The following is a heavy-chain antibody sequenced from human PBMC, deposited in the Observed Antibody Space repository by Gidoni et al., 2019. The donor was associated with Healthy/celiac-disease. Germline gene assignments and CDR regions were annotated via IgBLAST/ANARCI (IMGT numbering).Heavy chain of an antibody. CDR1: GFTFSSYS. D-gene: IGHD6-13*01. Sequence: EVQLVESGGGLVKPGGSLRLSCAAPGFTFSSYSMNWVRQSPGKGLEWVSPISSSSSYIYYADSVKGRFTISRDNAKNSLYLQMNSLRAEDTAVYYCARDPISWQQLESYYYYMDVWGKGTTVTVSS. CDR2: ISSSSSYI. V-gene: IGHV3-21*01. CDR3: ARDPISWQQLESYYYYMDV. J-gene: IGHJ6*03.